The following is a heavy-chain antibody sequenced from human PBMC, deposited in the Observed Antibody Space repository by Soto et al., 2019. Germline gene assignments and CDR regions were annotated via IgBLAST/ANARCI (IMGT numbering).Heavy chain of an antibody. CDR1: GGSISSGGYY. Sequence: SDTLSLTCTVSGGSISSGGYYWSWIRQHPGKGLEWIGYIYYSGSTYYNPSLKSRVTISVDTSKNQFSLKLSSVTAADTAVYYCARTEQIAAAGGWFDPWGQGTLVTVSS. J-gene: IGHJ5*02. CDR2: IYYSGST. CDR3: ARTEQIAAAGGWFDP. D-gene: IGHD6-13*01. V-gene: IGHV4-31*02.